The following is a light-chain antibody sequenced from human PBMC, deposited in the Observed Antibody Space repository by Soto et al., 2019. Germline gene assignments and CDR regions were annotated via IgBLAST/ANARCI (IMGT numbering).Light chain of an antibody. V-gene: IGKV3-15*01. CDR1: QSVSNN. CDR3: QQYNNWWT. CDR2: GAS. J-gene: IGKJ1*01. Sequence: EIVMTQSPATLSVSPGERATLSCRASQSVSNNLAWYQKKPGQAPRLLIYGASTRATGIPSRFSGSGSGTEFTLTISILQSEDFAFYYGQQYNNWWTFGQGTMVDIK.